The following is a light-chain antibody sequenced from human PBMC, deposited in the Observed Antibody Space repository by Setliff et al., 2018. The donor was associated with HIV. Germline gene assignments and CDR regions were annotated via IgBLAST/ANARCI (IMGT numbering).Light chain of an antibody. J-gene: IGKJ1*01. CDR2: WAS. V-gene: IGKV4-1*01. Sequence: DIVMTQSPDSLAVSLGERATINCKSSQSVLYSSNNKNKLAWYQQKPGQPPKLLIYWASIRESGVPDRFSGSGSGTDFTLTISSLQAEDVAVYYCQQYYSTPPTFGQGTQVDIK. CDR1: QSVLYSSNNKNK. CDR3: QQYYSTPPT.